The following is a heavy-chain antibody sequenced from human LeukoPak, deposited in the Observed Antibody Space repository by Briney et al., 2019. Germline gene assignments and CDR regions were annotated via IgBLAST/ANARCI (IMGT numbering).Heavy chain of an antibody. J-gene: IGHJ4*02. V-gene: IGHV3-23*01. Sequence: GPLRLSCAASGFTFSSYAMSWVRQAPGKGLEWVSAISGSGGSTYYADSVKGRFTISRDNSKNTLYLQMNSLRAEDTAVYYCAKVCSGGSCYLTQFDYWGQGTLVTVSS. CDR3: AKVCSGGSCYLTQFDY. D-gene: IGHD2-15*01. CDR1: GFTFSSYA. CDR2: ISGSGGST.